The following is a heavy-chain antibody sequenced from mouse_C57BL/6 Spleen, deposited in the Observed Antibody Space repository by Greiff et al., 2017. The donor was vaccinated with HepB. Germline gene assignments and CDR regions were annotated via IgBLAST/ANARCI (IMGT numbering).Heavy chain of an antibody. CDR3: ARSLYGNYRYYAMDY. J-gene: IGHJ4*01. CDR1: GYTFTSYW. V-gene: IGHV1-64*01. CDR2: IHPNSGST. D-gene: IGHD2-1*01. Sequence: VKLQQPGAELVKPGASVKLSCKASGYTFTSYWMHWVKQRPGQGLEWIGMIHPNSGSTNYNEKFKSKATLTVDKSSSTAYMQLSSLTSEDSAVYYCARSLYGNYRYYAMDYWGQGTSVTVSS.